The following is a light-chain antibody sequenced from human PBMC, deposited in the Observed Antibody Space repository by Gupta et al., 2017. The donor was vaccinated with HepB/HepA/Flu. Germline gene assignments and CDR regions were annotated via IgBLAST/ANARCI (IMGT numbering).Light chain of an antibody. V-gene: IGKV1-5*03. CDR3: QQDYAYNT. CDR1: QSIKSW. J-gene: IGKJ4*01. CDR2: KAS. Sequence: DIQMTQSPSTLSVYVGDRVTITCRASQSIKSWLAWYQQKPGKAPKLLIYKASNGESGVPSRFSGSGYEKEFTLTSSGRQDDDFAKYYGQQDYAYNTFGRGTMVDIK.